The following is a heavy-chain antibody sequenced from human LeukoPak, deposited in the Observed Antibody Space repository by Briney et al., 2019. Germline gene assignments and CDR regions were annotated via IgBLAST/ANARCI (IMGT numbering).Heavy chain of an antibody. CDR3: AREVDYGGNSY. D-gene: IGHD4-23*01. CDR2: IYHSGST. CDR1: GYSISSGYY. J-gene: IGHJ4*02. Sequence: SETLSLTCTVSGYSISSGYYWGWIRQPPGKGLEWIGSIYHSGSTYYNPSLKSRVTISVDTSKNQFSLKLSSVTAADTAVYYCAREVDYGGNSYWGQGTLVTVSS. V-gene: IGHV4-38-2*02.